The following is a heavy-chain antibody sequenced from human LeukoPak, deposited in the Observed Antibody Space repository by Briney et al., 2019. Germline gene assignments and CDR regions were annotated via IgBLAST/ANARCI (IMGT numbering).Heavy chain of an antibody. CDR1: GFTFSTYS. CDR2: ISTSSSTI. V-gene: IGHV3-48*01. CDR3: ARDRDYFDSSGYQHPGWFDP. Sequence: GGSLRLSCAASGFTFSTYSMNWVRQAPGKGLEWVSYISTSSSTIYYADSVKGRFTISRDNARNSLYLQMNSLRAEDTAVCYCARDRDYFDSSGYQHPGWFDPWGQGTLVTVSS. D-gene: IGHD3-22*01. J-gene: IGHJ5*02.